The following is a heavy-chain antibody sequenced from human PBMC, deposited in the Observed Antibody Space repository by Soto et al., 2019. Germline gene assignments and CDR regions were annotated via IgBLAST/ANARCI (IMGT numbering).Heavy chain of an antibody. D-gene: IGHD2-15*01. J-gene: IGHJ4*02. CDR3: VRTSLVVAAATREDY. Sequence: EVQLVESGGGLVQPGETLRLSCAAAGFTFSSYWMHWVRQAPGKGLVWVSRINSDGSSTSYAGSVKGRFTISRDNAKKTLYLQMNSLRAEETAVYYCVRTSLVVAAATREDYWGQGTLVTVSS. V-gene: IGHV3-74*01. CDR2: INSDGSST. CDR1: GFTFSSYW.